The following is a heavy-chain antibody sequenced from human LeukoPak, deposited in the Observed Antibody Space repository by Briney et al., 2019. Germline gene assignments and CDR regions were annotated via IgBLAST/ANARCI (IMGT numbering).Heavy chain of an antibody. CDR1: GFTFSTYA. D-gene: IGHD5-12*01. V-gene: IGHV3-23*01. CDR3: AKGGLLVASFDY. Sequence: GGSLRLSCAASGFTFSTYAMAWVRQAPGRGLDWVSAITASGGATYYADSVKGRFTISRDNSKNTLYLQMNSLRAEDTAVYYCAKGGLLVASFDYWGQGTLVTVSS. CDR2: ITASGGAT. J-gene: IGHJ4*02.